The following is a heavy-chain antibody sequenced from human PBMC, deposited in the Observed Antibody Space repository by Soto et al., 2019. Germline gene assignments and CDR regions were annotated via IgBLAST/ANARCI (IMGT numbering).Heavy chain of an antibody. Sequence: SVKVSCKASGGSFGKSAINWVRQTPGQGLEWLGGFIPVYRTLNYAQKFQGRVTITADESTGTAYMTLSSLASDDTAVYYCATGVIWIGYFTVDSWGQGTQVTVSS. D-gene: IGHD3-3*01. V-gene: IGHV1-69*13. J-gene: IGHJ4*02. CDR2: FIPVYRTL. CDR3: ATGVIWIGYFTVDS. CDR1: GGSFGKSA.